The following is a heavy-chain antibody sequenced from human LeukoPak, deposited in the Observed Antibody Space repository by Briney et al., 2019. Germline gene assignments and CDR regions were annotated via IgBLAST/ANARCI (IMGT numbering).Heavy chain of an antibody. CDR3: ARHPSGRTNYFDS. Sequence: SETLSLTCSVPFGSISSHYLSWIRQPPGKGLEWIGHIFYSGTTTYNPSLKSRVTISLDTSKNQFSLNLTSVTAADTAVYYCARHPSGRTNYFDSWGQGTLVTVSS. CDR2: IFYSGTT. V-gene: IGHV4-59*11. J-gene: IGHJ4*02. CDR1: FGSISSHY.